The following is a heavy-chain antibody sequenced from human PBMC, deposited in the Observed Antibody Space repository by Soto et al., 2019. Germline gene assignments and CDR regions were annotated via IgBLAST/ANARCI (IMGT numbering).Heavy chain of an antibody. Sequence: SETLSLTCTVSGGSISSRSYYWGWIRQPPGKGLEWIGSIYYSGSTYYNPSLKSRVTISVDTSKNQFSLKLSSVTAADTAVYYCARRNEPRDAFDIWGQGTMVTVSS. CDR2: IYYSGST. CDR1: GGSISSRSYY. V-gene: IGHV4-39*01. CDR3: ARRNEPRDAFDI. J-gene: IGHJ3*02.